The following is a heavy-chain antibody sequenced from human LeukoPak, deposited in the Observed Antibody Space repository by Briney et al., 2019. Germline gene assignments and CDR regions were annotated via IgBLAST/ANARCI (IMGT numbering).Heavy chain of an antibody. J-gene: IGHJ4*02. CDR3: AKLGLFDWEHDY. CDR1: GFTFSSYG. CDR2: ISYDGSNK. Sequence: PGRSLRLSCAASGFTFSSYGMHWVRQAPGKGLEWVAVISYDGSNKYYADSVKGRFTISRDNSKNTLYLQMNSLRAEDTAVYHCAKLGLFDWEHDYWGQGTLVTVSS. D-gene: IGHD3-9*01. V-gene: IGHV3-30*18.